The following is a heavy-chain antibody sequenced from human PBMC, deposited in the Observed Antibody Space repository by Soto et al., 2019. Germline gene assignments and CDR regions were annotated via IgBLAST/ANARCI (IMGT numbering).Heavy chain of an antibody. D-gene: IGHD4-17*01. CDR3: AGSTVTGEDY. V-gene: IGHV4-31*03. CDR2: ISYSGNT. Sequence: QVQLQESGPGLVKPSQTLSLTCTVSGGSISSGGYYWSWIRQHPGKGLEWIGYISYSGNTDYNPSREGGGTSSVETSKNRGGLKLRSVTAADTGVYGGAGSTVTGEDYWGQGTLVTVSS. CDR1: GGSISSGGYY. J-gene: IGHJ4*02.